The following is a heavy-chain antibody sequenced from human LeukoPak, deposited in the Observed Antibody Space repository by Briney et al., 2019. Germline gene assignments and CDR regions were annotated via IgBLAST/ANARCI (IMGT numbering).Heavy chain of an antibody. CDR1: GFTFSSYG. Sequence: GGSLRLSCAASGFTFSSYGMHWVRQAPGKGLEWVAVIWYDGSNKYYADSVKGRFTISRDNSKNTLYLQVNSLRAEDTAVYYCARDATHYYYDSSGTDAFDIWGQGTMVTVSS. J-gene: IGHJ3*02. D-gene: IGHD3-22*01. CDR3: ARDATHYYYDSSGTDAFDI. V-gene: IGHV3-33*01. CDR2: IWYDGSNK.